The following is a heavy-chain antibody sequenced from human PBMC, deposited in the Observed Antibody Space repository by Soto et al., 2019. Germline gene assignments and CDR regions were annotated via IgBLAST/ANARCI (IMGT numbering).Heavy chain of an antibody. CDR1: GYTFTTYW. CDR3: ARQGGRMVSIDY. Sequence: PGESLKISCQASGYTFTTYWIGWVRQMPGKGLEWMAIINPTDSDTRYSPSFQGQVTISADKSISTAYLQLSSLKASDTAMYYCARQGGRMVSIDYWGQGSQVTVSS. D-gene: IGHD2-8*01. V-gene: IGHV5-51*01. CDR2: INPTDSDT. J-gene: IGHJ4*02.